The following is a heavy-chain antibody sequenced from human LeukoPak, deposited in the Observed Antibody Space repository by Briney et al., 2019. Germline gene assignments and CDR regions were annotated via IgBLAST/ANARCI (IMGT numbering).Heavy chain of an antibody. J-gene: IGHJ4*02. D-gene: IGHD3-10*01. CDR3: ARTSYYGSGSYDY. CDR1: GDSISVYY. V-gene: IGHV4-59*08. Sequence: PSETLSLTCTVSGDSISVYYWSWIRQPPGKGLEWIGFINYSGSTNYNPSLKSRVTISVDTSKNQFSLKVSSVTAADTAVYYCARTSYYGSGSYDYWGQGTLVTVSS. CDR2: INYSGST.